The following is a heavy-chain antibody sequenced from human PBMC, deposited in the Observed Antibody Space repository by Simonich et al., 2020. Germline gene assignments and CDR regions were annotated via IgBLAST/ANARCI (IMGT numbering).Heavy chain of an antibody. Sequence: QVQLVQSGAEVKKPGASVKVSCKASGYTFTSYGISWVRQAPGQGLEWMGEISADNGNPNHAQTLQGRVTMTTDTSTSTAYMELRSLRSDDTAVYYCARASRGTWWYYYFDYWGQGTLVTVSS. CDR3: ARASRGTWWYYYFDY. J-gene: IGHJ4*02. CDR1: GYTFTSYG. CDR2: ISADNGNP. D-gene: IGHD2-15*01. V-gene: IGHV1-18*01.